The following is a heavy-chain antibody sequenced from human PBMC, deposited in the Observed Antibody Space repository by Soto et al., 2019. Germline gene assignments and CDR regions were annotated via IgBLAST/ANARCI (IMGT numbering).Heavy chain of an antibody. D-gene: IGHD4-17*01. CDR2: IRSDGGDT. V-gene: IGHV3-74*01. CDR3: ARDYGAAKYYSYGMDV. Sequence: PGGSLRLSCGASGFSFSRYWMHWVRQAPGKGLVWVSRIRSDGGDTDYADSVKGRFTISRDNAKNTLFLQINSLRAEDTAVYYCARDYGAAKYYSYGMDVWGQGTTVTVSS. CDR1: GFSFSRYW. J-gene: IGHJ6*02.